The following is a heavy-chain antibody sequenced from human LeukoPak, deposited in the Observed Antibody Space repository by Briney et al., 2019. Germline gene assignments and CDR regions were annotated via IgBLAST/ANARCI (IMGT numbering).Heavy chain of an antibody. Sequence: GGSLRLSCAASGFTFDDYAMHWVRQAPGKGLEWVSGISWNSGSIGYADSVKGRFTISRDNAKNSLYLQMNSLRAEDTALYYCAKYGRICSRTSCYYYFDYWGQGTLVTVSS. CDR2: ISWNSGSI. CDR3: AKYGRICSRTSCYYYFDY. D-gene: IGHD2-2*01. CDR1: GFTFDDYA. J-gene: IGHJ4*02. V-gene: IGHV3-9*01.